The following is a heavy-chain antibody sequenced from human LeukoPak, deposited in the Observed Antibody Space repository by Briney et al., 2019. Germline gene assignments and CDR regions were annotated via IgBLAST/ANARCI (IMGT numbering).Heavy chain of an antibody. D-gene: IGHD3-22*01. V-gene: IGHV3-30-3*01. J-gene: IGHJ4*02. CDR1: GFTFSSYA. CDR3: ARVEYYYDSSGYYPDY. Sequence: GGSLRLSCAASGFTFSSYAMHWVRQAPGKGLEWVAVISYDGSNKYYADSVKGRFTISRDNSKNTLYLQMNGLRAEDTAVYYCARVEYYYDSSGYYPDYWGQGTLVTVSS. CDR2: ISYDGSNK.